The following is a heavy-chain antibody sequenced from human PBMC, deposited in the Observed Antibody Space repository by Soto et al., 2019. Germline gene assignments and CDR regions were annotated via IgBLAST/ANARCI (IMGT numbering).Heavy chain of an antibody. J-gene: IGHJ4*02. CDR1: GGSISNYY. CDR3: ARGHYDFWSGYFATIDY. CDR2: IHYSGST. Sequence: QVQLQESGPGLVKPSETLSLTCTVSGGSISNYYWSWIRQPPGKGLEWIGYIHYSGSTKYNPSLKSRVTISADTSKNQFPLKLSSVTAADTAVYYCARGHYDFWSGYFATIDYWGQGTLVTVS. V-gene: IGHV4-59*08. D-gene: IGHD3-3*01.